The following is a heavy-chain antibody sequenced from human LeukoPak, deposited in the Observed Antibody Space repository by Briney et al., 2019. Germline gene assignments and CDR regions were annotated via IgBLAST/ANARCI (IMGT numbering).Heavy chain of an antibody. CDR2: ISWNSGSI. Sequence: GGSLRLSCAASGFTFADYAMHWVRQAPGKGLEWYSGISWNSGSIGYADSVKGRFTISRDNAKNSLYLQMNSLRAEDTALYYCASTADYWGQGTLVTVSS. J-gene: IGHJ4*02. CDR1: GFTFADYA. CDR3: ASTADY. D-gene: IGHD5-18*01. V-gene: IGHV3-9*01.